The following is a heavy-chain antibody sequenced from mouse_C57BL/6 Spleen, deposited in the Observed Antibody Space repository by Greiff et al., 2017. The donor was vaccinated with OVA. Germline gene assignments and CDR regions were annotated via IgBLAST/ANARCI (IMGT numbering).Heavy chain of an antibody. V-gene: IGHV1-53*01. CDR1: GYTFTSYW. D-gene: IGHD1-1*01. Sequence: QVHVKQPGTELVKPGASVKLSCKASGYTFTSYWMHWVKQRPGQGLEWIGNINPSNGGTNYNEKFKSKATLTVDKSSSTAYMQLSSLTSEDSAVYYCAGLYYGSSYDAWFAYWGQGTLVTVSA. J-gene: IGHJ3*01. CDR2: INPSNGGT. CDR3: AGLYYGSSYDAWFAY.